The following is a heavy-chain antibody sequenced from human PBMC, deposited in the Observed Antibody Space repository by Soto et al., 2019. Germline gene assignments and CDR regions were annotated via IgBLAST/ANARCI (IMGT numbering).Heavy chain of an antibody. CDR1: GYSISSSNW. CDR2: IYYSGST. CDR3: ARRTSIVGATYFDY. D-gene: IGHD1-26*01. Sequence: SETLSLTCAVSGYSISSSNWWGWIRQPPGKGMEWIGYIYYSGSTYYNPSLKSRVTMSVDTSKNQFSLKLSSVTAVDTAVYYCARRTSIVGATYFDYWGQGTLVTVSS. V-gene: IGHV4-28*01. J-gene: IGHJ4*02.